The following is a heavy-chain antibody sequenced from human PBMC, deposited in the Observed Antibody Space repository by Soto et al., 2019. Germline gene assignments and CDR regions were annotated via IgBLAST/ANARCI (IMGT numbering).Heavy chain of an antibody. CDR3: ARYPTQTDYCFHGMDV. Sequence: PGESLKISCKGSGYTFTTYWIVWVRQIPGKGLEWMGIIYPCDSDTRYSPSFQGQVTISADRSISTASLQGSSLKASDTGMYYCARYPTQTDYCFHGMDVWGQGTTVTVSS. D-gene: IGHD2-21*02. V-gene: IGHV5-51*01. CDR1: GYTFTTYW. J-gene: IGHJ6*02. CDR2: IYPCDSDT.